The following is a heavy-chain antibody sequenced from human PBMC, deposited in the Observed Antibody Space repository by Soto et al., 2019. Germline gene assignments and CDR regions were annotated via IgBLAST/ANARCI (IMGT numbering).Heavy chain of an antibody. CDR3: ARGRTIFGVVNCDY. J-gene: IGHJ4*02. D-gene: IGHD3-3*01. Sequence: QVQLVQSGAEVKKPGSSVKVSCKASGGTLSNYAIAWVRLAPGQGLEWVGGVIPIFSIMKYAQKFQDRVTFTADDSTKTAYMELSSLTSEDTAVYYCARGRTIFGVVNCDYWGQGTLVTVSS. V-gene: IGHV1-69*01. CDR2: VIPIFSIM. CDR1: GGTLSNYA.